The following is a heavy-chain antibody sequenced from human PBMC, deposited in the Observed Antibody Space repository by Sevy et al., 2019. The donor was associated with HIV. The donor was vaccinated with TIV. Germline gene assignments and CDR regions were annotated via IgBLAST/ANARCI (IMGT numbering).Heavy chain of an antibody. CDR2: ISFDGSHK. CDR3: ARDLRPHLLYSDFWSGYSGMDV. J-gene: IGHJ6*02. Sequence: GGSLRLSCVASAFTFSTYGMHWVRQAPGKGLEWVSVISFDGSHKYYADSVKGRCTVSRDNSKNTLKLQMNNLRAEDTAVYYCARDLRPHLLYSDFWSGYSGMDVWGQGTTVTVSS. V-gene: IGHV3-30*03. CDR1: AFTFSTYG. D-gene: IGHD3-3*01.